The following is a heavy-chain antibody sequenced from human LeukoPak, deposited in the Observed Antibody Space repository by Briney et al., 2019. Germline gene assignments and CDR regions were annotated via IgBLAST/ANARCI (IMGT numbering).Heavy chain of an antibody. V-gene: IGHV3-21*01. CDR3: ARVNSAGTEYYYMDV. J-gene: IGHJ6*03. CDR2: SGTRSGTK. CDR1: GVTLSSLA. D-gene: IGHD6-13*01. Sequence: PGGSLRLSCAASGVTLSSLAMHWVRQAPGKGLEWVSSSGTRSGTKYYADSVMGRFTISRDSAKNSLYLQMNSLRAEDTAVYYCARVNSAGTEYYYMDVWGKGTTVTVSS.